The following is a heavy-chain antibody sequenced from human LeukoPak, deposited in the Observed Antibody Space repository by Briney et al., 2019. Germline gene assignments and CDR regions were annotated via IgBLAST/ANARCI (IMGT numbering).Heavy chain of an antibody. V-gene: IGHV4-30-4*01. D-gene: IGHD3-22*01. J-gene: IGHJ5*02. CDR3: ARPYYYDSRIDP. CDR1: GGSITSGDYY. Sequence: PSETLSLTCTVSGGSITSGDYYGSGTRQPPGKALEWIAYMYYSGSTYYNPSLKSRVTMSADTSKNQFSLKLSSVTAADTAVYYCARPYYYDSRIDPWGQGTLVTVSS. CDR2: MYYSGST.